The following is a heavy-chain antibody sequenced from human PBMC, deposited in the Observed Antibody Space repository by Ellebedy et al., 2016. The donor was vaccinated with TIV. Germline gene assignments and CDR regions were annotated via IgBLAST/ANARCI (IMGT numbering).Heavy chain of an antibody. CDR3: ARVVEYSFPDY. J-gene: IGHJ4*02. D-gene: IGHD5-18*01. V-gene: IGHV4-59*01. Sequence: MPSETLSLTCTVSGGSISPYYWSWIRQPPGKGLEWIGYISYSGTTNYNPSLQSRVTISADTSKNQFSLKLTSVTAADTAVYYCARVVEYSFPDYWGQGTLVTVSS. CDR2: ISYSGTT. CDR1: GGSISPYY.